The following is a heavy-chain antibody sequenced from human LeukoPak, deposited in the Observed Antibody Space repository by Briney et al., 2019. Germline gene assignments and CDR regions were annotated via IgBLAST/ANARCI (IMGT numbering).Heavy chain of an antibody. CDR1: GFTFSSHW. J-gene: IGHJ4*02. D-gene: IGHD3-3*01. CDR3: ARVYDFWSGYYPFDY. Sequence: GGSLRLSCAASGFTFSSHWMHWVRQAPGKGLVWVSRINSDGSSTSYADSVKGRFTISRDNAKNTLYLQMNSLRAEDTAVYYCARVYDFWSGYYPFDYWGQGTLVTVSS. V-gene: IGHV3-74*01. CDR2: INSDGSST.